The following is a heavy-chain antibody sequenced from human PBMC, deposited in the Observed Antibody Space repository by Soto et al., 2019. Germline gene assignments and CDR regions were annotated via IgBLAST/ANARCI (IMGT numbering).Heavy chain of an antibody. CDR2: ISAYNGNT. CDR3: ARVPGLGYCSDGSCYCGN. D-gene: IGHD2-15*01. Sequence: ASVKVSCKASGYTFTSYGISWVRQAPGQGLEWMGWISAYNGNTNYAQKLQGRVTMTRDTSTSTAYMELRSLRSDDTAVYYCARVPGLGYCSDGSCYCGNWGQGTPVTVSS. V-gene: IGHV1-18*01. J-gene: IGHJ4*02. CDR1: GYTFTSYG.